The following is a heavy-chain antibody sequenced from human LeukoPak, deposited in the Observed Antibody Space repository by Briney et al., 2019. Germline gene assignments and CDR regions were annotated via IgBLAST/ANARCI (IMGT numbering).Heavy chain of an antibody. CDR1: GYSLTDLF. D-gene: IGHD1-26*01. CDR2: VDPEDGKT. V-gene: IGHV1-24*01. J-gene: IGHJ6*02. CDR3: SSDRSGSYDGLDV. Sequence: GASVKVSCKVSGYSLTDLFVHWVLQAPGKGLEWMGGVDPEDGKTIYAQMFQGRVTMTEDTSIHTAYMELRSLRSEDTAIYYCSSDRSGSYDGLDVWGQGTTVIVSS.